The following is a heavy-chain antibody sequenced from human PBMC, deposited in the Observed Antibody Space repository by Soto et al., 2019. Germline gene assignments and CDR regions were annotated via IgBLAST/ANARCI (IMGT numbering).Heavy chain of an antibody. CDR3: AREETAWPLAYGLDV. Sequence: VGSLRLSCAVSGFTFSNYYIHWVRQAPGKGLEWVSSIRSGRDTFYADSVKGRFSISRDDATSSVSLQMNSLRGEDTAVYFCAREETAWPLAYGLDVWGQGTTVTVSS. V-gene: IGHV3-21*01. CDR2: IRSGRDT. D-gene: IGHD2-21*02. CDR1: GFTFSNYY. J-gene: IGHJ6*02.